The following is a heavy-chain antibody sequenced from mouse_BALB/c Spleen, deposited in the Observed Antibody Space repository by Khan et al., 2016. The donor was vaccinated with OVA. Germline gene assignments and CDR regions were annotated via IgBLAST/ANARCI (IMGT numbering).Heavy chain of an antibody. D-gene: IGHD2-2*01. CDR2: IDPFSGGT. V-gene: IGHV1S135*01. J-gene: IGHJ3*01. CDR3: TRHGYVAWFTY. Sequence: VQLQQSGPDLMKPGASVEISCKASGYSCTTYYIHWVMQSHGRSLEWIGYIDPFSGGTTYNQKFKGKATLTVDKSSSTAYIRLSNLTSEDSAVYYCTRHGYVAWFTYWGQGTLVTVSA. CDR1: GYSCTTYY.